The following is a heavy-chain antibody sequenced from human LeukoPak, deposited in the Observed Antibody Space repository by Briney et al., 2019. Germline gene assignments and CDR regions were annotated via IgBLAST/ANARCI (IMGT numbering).Heavy chain of an antibody. J-gene: IGHJ3*02. Sequence: SETLSLTGTVSGGSISSSSYYWGWILQPPGKGLEWIGSIYYSGSTYYNPSLKSRVTISVDTSKNQFSLKLSSVTAADTAVYYCASLTMLDIWGQGTMVTVSS. V-gene: IGHV4-39*07. CDR1: GGSISSSSYY. CDR2: IYYSGST. D-gene: IGHD3-10*02. CDR3: ASLTMLDI.